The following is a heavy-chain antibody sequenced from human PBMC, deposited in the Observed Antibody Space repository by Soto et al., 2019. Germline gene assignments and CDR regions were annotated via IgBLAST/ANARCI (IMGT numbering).Heavy chain of an antibody. V-gene: IGHV4-30-4*01. Sequence: SETLSLTCTVSGGSISSGDYYWSWIRQPPGKGLEWIGYIYYSGSTYYNPSLKSRVTISVDTSKNQFSLKLSSVTAADTAVYYCARGSYYYDSSGSPIVDYWGQGALVTVSS. CDR1: GGSISSGDYY. J-gene: IGHJ4*02. D-gene: IGHD3-22*01. CDR2: IYYSGST. CDR3: ARGSYYYDSSGSPIVDY.